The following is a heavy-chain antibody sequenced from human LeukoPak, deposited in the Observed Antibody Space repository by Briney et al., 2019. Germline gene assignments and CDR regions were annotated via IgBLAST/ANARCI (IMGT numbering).Heavy chain of an antibody. V-gene: IGHV3-74*01. J-gene: IGHJ6*02. CDR3: AKEVDHYYYYGMDV. Sequence: PGGSLRLSCAASGFTFRNQWMHWVRRVPGRGLVWVSRIGPDGSDIIYADSVKGRFTISRDNSKNTLYLQMNSLRAEDTAVYYCAKEVDHYYYYGMDVWGQGTTVTVSS. D-gene: IGHD3-9*01. CDR2: IGPDGSDI. CDR1: GFTFRNQW.